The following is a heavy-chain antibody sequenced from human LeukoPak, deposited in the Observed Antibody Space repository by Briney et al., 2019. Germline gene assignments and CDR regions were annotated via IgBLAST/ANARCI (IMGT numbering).Heavy chain of an antibody. D-gene: IGHD3-10*02. CDR2: ISSSSSSI. V-gene: IGHV3-21*01. CDR1: GFTFSSYS. J-gene: IGHJ6*04. CDR3: AELGITMIGGV. Sequence: GGSLRLSCAASGFTFSSYSMNWVRQAPGKGLEWVSSISSSSSSIYYPDSVKGRFTISRDNAKNSLYLHMNSLRAEDTAVYYCAELGITMIGGVWGKGTTVTISS.